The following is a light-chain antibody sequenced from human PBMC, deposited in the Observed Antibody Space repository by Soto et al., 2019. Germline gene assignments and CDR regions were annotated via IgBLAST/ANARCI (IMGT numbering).Light chain of an antibody. CDR1: QPIASN. Sequence: EVLMTQSPATRSVSPGERATLSCRASQPIASNVAWYQQRPGQPPRLLIFCASTRASDVPDGFTGSGSGTQFTPTIACLHSEDFAVYYCQQYNNWPPITFCQVTRLEIK. J-gene: IGKJ5*01. CDR2: CAS. V-gene: IGKV3-15*01. CDR3: QQYNNWPPIT.